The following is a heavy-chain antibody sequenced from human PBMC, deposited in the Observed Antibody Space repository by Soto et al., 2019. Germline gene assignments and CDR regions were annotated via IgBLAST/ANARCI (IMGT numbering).Heavy chain of an antibody. J-gene: IGHJ5*02. CDR2: IIPMYGPA. CDR3: ARVTSMVRGVIDNWFDP. CDR1: GGTFSSYA. Sequence: SVKVSCKASGGTFSSYAIHWVRQAPGQGLEWMGGIIPMYGPAKYAQRLQGRVTITADESTTTVYMELTSLTSQDTAVYYCARVTSMVRGVIDNWFDPWGHGTLVTVSS. D-gene: IGHD3-10*01. V-gene: IGHV1-69*13.